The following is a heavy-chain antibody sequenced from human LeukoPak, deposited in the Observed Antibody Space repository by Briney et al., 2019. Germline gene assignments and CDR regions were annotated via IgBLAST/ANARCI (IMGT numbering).Heavy chain of an antibody. CDR3: ARGKLGYYYYHMDA. CDR2: IIPIYGTP. V-gene: IGHV1-69*05. CDR1: GGTLSGYA. D-gene: IGHD3-3*02. J-gene: IGHJ6*03. Sequence: SVKVSCKASGGTLSGYAISWVRQAPGQGLEWMGGIIPIYGTPHSAQKFQGRVTITTDESTSTASMDLSSLRSEDTAVYYCARGKLGYYYYHMDAWGKGTTVTVSS.